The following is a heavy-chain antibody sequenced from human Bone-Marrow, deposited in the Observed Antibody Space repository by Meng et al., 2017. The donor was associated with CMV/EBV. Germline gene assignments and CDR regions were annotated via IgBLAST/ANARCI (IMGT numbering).Heavy chain of an antibody. Sequence: GESLKISCAASGFISSSYSMNWVRQAPGKVLEWVSSISSSSSYIYYADSVKGRFTISRDNAKNSLYLQMNSLRAEDTPVYYCARADSSSMFYYYYGMDVWGQGTTVTVSS. CDR2: ISSSSSYI. CDR1: GFISSSYS. CDR3: ARADSSSMFYYYYGMDV. J-gene: IGHJ6*02. V-gene: IGHV3-21*01. D-gene: IGHD6-6*01.